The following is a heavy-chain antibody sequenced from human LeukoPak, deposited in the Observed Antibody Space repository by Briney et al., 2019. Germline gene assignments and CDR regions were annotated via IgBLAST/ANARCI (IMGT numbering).Heavy chain of an antibody. Sequence: GGSLRLSCEGSGFIFSDYDMNWVRQAPGRGLEWVSHISSGGSTDYYADSLRGRFTISRDNTKNSLYLLMNSLRAEDTAVYYCARTFRDGTDAFDVWGQGTMVTVSS. CDR3: ARTFRDGTDAFDV. V-gene: IGHV3-48*03. D-gene: IGHD1-14*01. J-gene: IGHJ3*01. CDR2: ISSGGSTD. CDR1: GFIFSDYD.